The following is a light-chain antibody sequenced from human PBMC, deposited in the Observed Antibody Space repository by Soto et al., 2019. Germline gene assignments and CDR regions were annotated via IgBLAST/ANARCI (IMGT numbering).Light chain of an antibody. Sequence: DIQMTQSPSTLPPSVGDRVTITCLASQSISNWLAWYQQKPGKATKPLIYKASSLESGVPSRFSGSGSGTEFTLTISRLQPDDFATYYCQQYNTYRTFGQGTKVDIK. V-gene: IGKV1-5*03. J-gene: IGKJ1*01. CDR2: KAS. CDR3: QQYNTYRT. CDR1: QSISNW.